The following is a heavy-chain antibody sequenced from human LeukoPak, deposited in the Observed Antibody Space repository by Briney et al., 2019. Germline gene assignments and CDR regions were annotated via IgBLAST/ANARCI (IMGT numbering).Heavy chain of an antibody. Sequence: SETLSLTCAVYGGSFSGYYWSWIRQPPGKGLEWIGEINHSGSTNYNPSLKSRVTISVDTSKNQFSLKLSSVTAADTAVYYCARGFLSVGAIGFNYWGQGTLVTVSA. D-gene: IGHD1-26*01. CDR1: GGSFSGYY. CDR3: ARGFLSVGAIGFNY. J-gene: IGHJ4*02. CDR2: INHSGST. V-gene: IGHV4-34*01.